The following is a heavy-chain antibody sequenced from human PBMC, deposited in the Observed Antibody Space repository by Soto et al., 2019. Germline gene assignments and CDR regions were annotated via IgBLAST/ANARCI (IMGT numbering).Heavy chain of an antibody. CDR1: GFTFSSYG. J-gene: IGHJ6*02. CDR3: AKDRWLQSSYYYYYGMDV. CDR2: ISYDGSNK. Sequence: QPGGSLRLSCAASGFTFSSYGMHWVRQAPGKGLEWVAVISYDGSNKYYADSVKGRFTISRDNSKNTLYLQMNSLRAEDTAVYYCAKDRWLQSSYYYYYGMDVWGQGTTVTVSS. V-gene: IGHV3-30*18. D-gene: IGHD5-12*01.